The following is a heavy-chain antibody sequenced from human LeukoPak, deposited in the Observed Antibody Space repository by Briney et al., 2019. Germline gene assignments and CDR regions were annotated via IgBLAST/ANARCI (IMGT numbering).Heavy chain of an antibody. CDR2: IYPGDSDT. CDR3: ARPQQYYYDSSGYYFGT. D-gene: IGHD3-22*01. V-gene: IGHV5-51*01. J-gene: IGHJ4*02. Sequence: GESLQISCQGSGCRFTSYWIGWVRPVPGKGLEWMGIIYPGDSDTRYSPSFQGQVTISADKSISTAYLQWSSLKASDTAMYYCARPQQYYYDSSGYYFGTWGQGTLVTVSS. CDR1: GCRFTSYW.